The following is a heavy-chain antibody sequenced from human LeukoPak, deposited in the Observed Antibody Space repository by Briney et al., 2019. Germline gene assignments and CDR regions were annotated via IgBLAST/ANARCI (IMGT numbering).Heavy chain of an antibody. V-gene: IGHV1-2*02. CDR3: ARAYTFTIFGVVIISPYGMDV. CDR2: INPNSGGT. CDR1: GYTFTGYY. Sequence: GASVKVSCKASGYTFTGYYMHWVRQAPGQGLGWMGWINPNSGGTNYAQKFQGRVTMTRDTSISTAYMELSRLRSDDTAVYYCARAYTFTIFGVVIISPYGMDVWGQGTTVTVSS. D-gene: IGHD3-3*01. J-gene: IGHJ6*02.